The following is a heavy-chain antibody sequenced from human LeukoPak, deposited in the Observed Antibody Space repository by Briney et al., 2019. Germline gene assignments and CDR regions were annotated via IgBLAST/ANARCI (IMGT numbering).Heavy chain of an antibody. CDR1: GFTFSSYS. J-gene: IGHJ4*02. D-gene: IGHD6-6*01. CDR3: ARAEYSSSCFDY. V-gene: IGHV3-21*01. CDR2: ISSSSSYI. Sequence: PGGSLRLSCAASGFTFSSYSMNWVRQAPGKGLGWVSSISSSSSYIYYADSVKGRFTISRDNAKNSLYLQMNSLRAEDTAVYYCARAEYSSSCFDYWGQGTLVTVSS.